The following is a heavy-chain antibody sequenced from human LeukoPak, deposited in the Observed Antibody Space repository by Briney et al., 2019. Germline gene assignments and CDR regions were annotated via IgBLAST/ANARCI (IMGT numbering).Heavy chain of an antibody. CDR3: AKCPTQSYYDFWSGYYYNWLDP. D-gene: IGHD3-3*01. Sequence: GGSLRLSCAASGFTFSSYAMSWVRRAPGKGLEWVSAISGSGGSTYYADSVEGRFTISRDNSKNTLYLQMNSLRAEDTAVYYCAKCPTQSYYDFWSGYYYNWLDPWGQGTLVTVSS. CDR2: ISGSGGST. CDR1: GFTFSSYA. V-gene: IGHV3-23*01. J-gene: IGHJ5*02.